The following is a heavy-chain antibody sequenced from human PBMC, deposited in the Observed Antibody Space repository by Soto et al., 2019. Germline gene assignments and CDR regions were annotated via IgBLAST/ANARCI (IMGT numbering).Heavy chain of an antibody. D-gene: IGHD4-17*01. CDR3: AKSTQKRSYYGMDV. V-gene: IGHV3-23*01. CDR1: GFTFSSYA. J-gene: IGHJ6*02. Sequence: GGSLRLSCAASGFTFSSYAMSWVRQAPGKGLEWVSAISGSGGSTYYADSVKGRFTISRDNSKNTLYLQMNSLRAEDTAVYYCAKSTQKRSYYGMDVWGQGTTVTVSS. CDR2: ISGSGGST.